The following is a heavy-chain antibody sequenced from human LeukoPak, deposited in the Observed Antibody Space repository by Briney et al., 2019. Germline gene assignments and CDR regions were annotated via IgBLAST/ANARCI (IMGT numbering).Heavy chain of an antibody. D-gene: IGHD4-23*01. CDR1: GFTLSSYG. CDR3: ARDWGPYYGGSLDY. Sequence: GGSLRLSCAASGFTLSSYGMHWVRQAPGKGLEWVAVIWYDGSNKYYADSVKGRFTISRDNSKNTLYLQMNSLRAEDTAVYYCARDWGPYYGGSLDYWGQGTLVTVSS. V-gene: IGHV3-33*01. CDR2: IWYDGSNK. J-gene: IGHJ4*02.